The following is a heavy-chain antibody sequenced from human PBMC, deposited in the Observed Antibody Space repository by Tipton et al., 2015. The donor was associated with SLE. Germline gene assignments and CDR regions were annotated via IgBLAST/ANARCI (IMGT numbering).Heavy chain of an antibody. CDR2: IYNSGSG. V-gene: IGHV4-59*11. Sequence: TLSLTCTVSGGSISSHYWSWIRQPPGKGLEWIGYIYNSGSGNYNPSLKSPVTISVDTSKNQFSLKLSSVSAADTAVYYCARSDYYDSSGYYSYAFDIWGQGTMVTVSS. J-gene: IGHJ3*02. D-gene: IGHD3-22*01. CDR3: ARSDYYDSSGYYSYAFDI. CDR1: GGSISSHY.